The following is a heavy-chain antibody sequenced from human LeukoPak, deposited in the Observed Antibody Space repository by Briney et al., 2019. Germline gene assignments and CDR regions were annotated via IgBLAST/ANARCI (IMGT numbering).Heavy chain of an antibody. J-gene: IGHJ4*02. CDR2: INSDGSYT. Sequence: PGGSLRLSCAASGFIFSNYWMHWVRQAPGKGLEWVSRINSDGSYTSYADSVKGRFTISRDNSENTLYLQVSSLRAEDTAVYYCAKRDRPCSGDCSAPYYFDYWGQGTLVTVSS. D-gene: IGHD2-21*02. V-gene: IGHV3-74*01. CDR1: GFIFSNYW. CDR3: AKRDRPCSGDCSAPYYFDY.